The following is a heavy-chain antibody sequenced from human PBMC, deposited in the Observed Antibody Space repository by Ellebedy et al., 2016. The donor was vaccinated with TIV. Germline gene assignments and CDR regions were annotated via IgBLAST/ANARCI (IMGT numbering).Heavy chain of an antibody. CDR2: INHSGST. CDR3: ARYCEVRGVIITGYYYYGMDV. CDR1: GGSFSGYY. Sequence: MPSETLSLTCAVYGGSFSGYYWSRIRQPPGKGLEWIGEINHSGSTKYKPSLKSRVTISVDTSKNEFSLKLSSVTAADTAVYYCARYCEVRGVIITGYYYYGMDVWGQGTRSPSP. D-gene: IGHD3-10*01. J-gene: IGHJ6*02. V-gene: IGHV4-34*01.